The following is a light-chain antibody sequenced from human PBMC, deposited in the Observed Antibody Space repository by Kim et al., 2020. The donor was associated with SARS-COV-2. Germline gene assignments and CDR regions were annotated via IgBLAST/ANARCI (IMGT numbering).Light chain of an antibody. Sequence: GPSITISCTGTSSDIGSYNLVSWDQQHPGKAPKRIIYEVTKRPSGVSNRFSGSKSGNTASLTISGLQAEDEADYYCCSYAGSGTLVFGGGTQLTVL. CDR3: CSYAGSGTLV. CDR2: EVT. V-gene: IGLV2-23*02. J-gene: IGLJ2*01. CDR1: SSDIGSYNL.